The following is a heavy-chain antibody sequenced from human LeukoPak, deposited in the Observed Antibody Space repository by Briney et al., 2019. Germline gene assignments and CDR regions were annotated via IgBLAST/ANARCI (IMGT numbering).Heavy chain of an antibody. CDR1: GGSISSYY. V-gene: IGHV4-59*01. CDR2: IYYSGST. J-gene: IGHJ4*02. Sequence: SETLSLTCTVSGGSISSYYWSWIRQPPGKGLEWNGYIYYSGSTNYNPSLKSRVTISVDTSKNQFSLKLSSVTAADTDVYYCARSAHMVRGVYFDYWGQGNLVTVSS. D-gene: IGHD3-10*01. CDR3: ARSAHMVRGVYFDY.